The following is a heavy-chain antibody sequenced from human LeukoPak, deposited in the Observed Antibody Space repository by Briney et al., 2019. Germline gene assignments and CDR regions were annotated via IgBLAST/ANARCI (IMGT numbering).Heavy chain of an antibody. CDR2: IYSSGAT. D-gene: IGHD3-16*01. V-gene: IGHV4-61*01. Sequence: SETLSLTCTVSGGSVSSGNYYWIWLRPTQGQGLEWVVFIYSSGATNYNPSIDSRVSISLDASKNQFSLKLSSVTAADTAVYYCARGADYIWGTYVHFCDYWGPGTLVSVSS. CDR1: GGSVSSGNYY. J-gene: IGHJ4*02. CDR3: ARGADYIWGTYVHFCDY.